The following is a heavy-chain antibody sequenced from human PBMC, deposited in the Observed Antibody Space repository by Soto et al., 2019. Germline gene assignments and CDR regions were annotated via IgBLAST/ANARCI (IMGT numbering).Heavy chain of an antibody. CDR3: ARRGFWSGYSYWYFDL. V-gene: IGHV5-51*01. J-gene: IGHJ2*01. D-gene: IGHD3-3*01. Sequence: GESLKISCKGSGYSFTSYWIGWVRQMPGKGLEWMGIIYPGDSDTRYSPSFQGQVTISADKSISTAYLQWSSLKASDTAMYYCARRGFWSGYSYWYFDLWGRGTLVTVS. CDR2: IYPGDSDT. CDR1: GYSFTSYW.